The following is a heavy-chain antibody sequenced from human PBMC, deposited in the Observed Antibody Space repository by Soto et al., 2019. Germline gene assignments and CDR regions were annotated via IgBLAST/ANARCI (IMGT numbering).Heavy chain of an antibody. J-gene: IGHJ5*02. Sequence: VASVKVSCKVSGYTLTELSMHWVRQAPGKGLEWMGGFDPEDGETIYAQKFQGRVTITRDTSASTAYMELSSLRSEDTAVYYCAREGGPTGIAAAGTRFDPWGQGTLVTVSS. V-gene: IGHV1-24*01. CDR3: AREGGPTGIAAAGTRFDP. D-gene: IGHD6-13*01. CDR2: FDPEDGET. CDR1: GYTLTELS.